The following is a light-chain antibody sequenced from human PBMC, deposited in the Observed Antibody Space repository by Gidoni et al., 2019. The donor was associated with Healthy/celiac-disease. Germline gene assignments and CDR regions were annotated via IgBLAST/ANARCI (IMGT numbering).Light chain of an antibody. CDR3: QKYNSAPPT. J-gene: IGKJ1*01. CDR2: AAS. V-gene: IGKV1-27*01. CDR1: QGISNY. Sequence: DIQMTQSPSSLSASVGDRVTITCRASQGISNYLAWYQQKPGKVPKLLIYAASTLQSGVPSRFSGSGSGTDFTLTISSLQPEDVATYYCQKYNSAPPTCXXXTKVEIK.